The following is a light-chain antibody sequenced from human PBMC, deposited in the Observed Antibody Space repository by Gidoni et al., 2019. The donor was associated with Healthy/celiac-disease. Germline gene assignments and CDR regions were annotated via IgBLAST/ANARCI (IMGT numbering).Light chain of an antibody. CDR3: CSYAGSSTPVV. Sequence: QSALTQPASVSGSPGQSIPISCPGTSSDVGSYNLVSWYPQHPGKAPKLMIYEVSKRPSGVSNRFSGSKSGNTASLTISGLQAEDEADYYCCSYAGSSTPVVFGGGTKLTV. CDR1: SSDVGSYNL. CDR2: EVS. V-gene: IGLV2-23*02. J-gene: IGLJ2*01.